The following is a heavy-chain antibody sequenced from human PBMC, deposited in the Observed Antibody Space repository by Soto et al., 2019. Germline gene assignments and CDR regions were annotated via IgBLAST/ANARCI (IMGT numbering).Heavy chain of an antibody. V-gene: IGHV1-69*04. Sequence: QVQLVHSGAEVKKPGSSVKVSCKASGGTFSSYTISWVRQAPGQGLEWSGRIIPILGIANYAQKFQGRVTITADKSTSTAYMELSSLRAEDAAVYYCARDEVRDGYNWDYYGMDVWGQGTTVTVSS. CDR3: ARDEVRDGYNWDYYGMDV. D-gene: IGHD5-12*01. J-gene: IGHJ6*02. CDR1: GGTFSSYT. CDR2: IIPILGIA.